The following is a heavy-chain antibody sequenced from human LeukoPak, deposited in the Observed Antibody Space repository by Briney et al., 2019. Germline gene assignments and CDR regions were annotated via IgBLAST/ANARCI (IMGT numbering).Heavy chain of an antibody. CDR1: SGSINNHY. CDR3: ARDQIGYGLDY. CDR2: IYDSWNT. D-gene: IGHD5-18*01. V-gene: IGHV4-59*11. J-gene: IGHJ4*02. Sequence: PSETLSLTCIVSSGSINNHYWSWIRQPPGKGLGWIGYIYDSWNTNYNPSLKSRVTISIDTSKNQFSLNLTSVTAADTAVYYCARDQIGYGLDYWGQGTLVTVSS.